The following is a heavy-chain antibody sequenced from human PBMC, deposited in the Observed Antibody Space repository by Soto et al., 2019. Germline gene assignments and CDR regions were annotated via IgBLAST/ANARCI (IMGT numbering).Heavy chain of an antibody. V-gene: IGHV4-39*01. J-gene: IGHJ4*02. Sequence: SETLSLTCTVSGASISSSSYYWGWIRQPPGKGLEWIGSIYYSGSTYYNPSLKSRVTISVDTSKNQFSLKLSSVTAADTAVYFCPRGRYYYDSSGYYYAHFDYWGQGTLVTVSS. CDR2: IYYSGST. CDR3: PRGRYYYDSSGYYYAHFDY. CDR1: GASISSSSYY. D-gene: IGHD3-22*01.